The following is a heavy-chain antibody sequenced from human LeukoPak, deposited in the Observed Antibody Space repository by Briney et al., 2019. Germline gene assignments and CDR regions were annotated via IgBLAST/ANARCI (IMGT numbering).Heavy chain of an antibody. CDR1: GGTFSSYA. J-gene: IGHJ1*01. V-gene: IGHV1-69*01. CDR2: IIPIFGTA. CDR3: ARDSSEFRSLIPH. D-gene: IGHD2-21*01. Sequence: ASVKVSCKASGGTFSSYAISWVRQAPGQGLEWMGGIIPIFGTANYAQKFQGRVTITADESTSTAYMELRSLRSEDTAVYYCARDSSEFRSLIPHWGQGTLVTVSS.